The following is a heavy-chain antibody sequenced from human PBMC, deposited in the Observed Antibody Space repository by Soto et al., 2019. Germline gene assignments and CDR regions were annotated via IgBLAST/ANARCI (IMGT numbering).Heavy chain of an antibody. CDR2: ISAYNGNT. V-gene: IGHV1-18*01. Sequence: ASVKVSCKASGYTFTSYGISWVRQAPGQGLEWMVWISAYNGNTNYAQKLQGRVTMTTDTSTSTAYMELRSLRSNDTAVYYCARDWFGELNYNYWFPGSLVTVSS. CDR3: ARDWFGELNYNY. CDR1: GYTFTSYG. D-gene: IGHD3-10*01. J-gene: IGHJ4*01.